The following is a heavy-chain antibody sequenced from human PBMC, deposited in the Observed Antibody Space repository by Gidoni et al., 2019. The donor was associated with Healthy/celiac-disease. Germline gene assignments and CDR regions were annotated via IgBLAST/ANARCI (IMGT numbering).Heavy chain of an antibody. CDR3: ARGRYGDYGEGYYFDY. CDR2: IIPIFGTA. Sequence: QVQLVQSGAEVKKPGSSVKVSCQASGGTFSSYAISWVRQAPGQGLEWMGGIIPIFGTANYAQKFQGRVTITADESTSTAYMELSSLRSEDTAVYYCARGRYGDYGEGYYFDYWGQGTLVTVSS. D-gene: IGHD4-17*01. J-gene: IGHJ4*02. V-gene: IGHV1-69*01. CDR1: GGTFSSYA.